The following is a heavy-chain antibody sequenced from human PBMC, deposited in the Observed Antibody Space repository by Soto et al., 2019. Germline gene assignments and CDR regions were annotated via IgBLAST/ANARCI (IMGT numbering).Heavy chain of an antibody. Sequence: ASVKVSCKASGGTFSTYTITWVRQTPGQGLEWMGWIIAYNGNTNYAQKLQGRVTMTTDTSTSTAYMELRSLRSDDTAVYYCARIFSSSWSNWFDPWGQGTLVTVSS. CDR2: IIAYNGNT. V-gene: IGHV1-18*01. D-gene: IGHD6-13*01. CDR1: GGTFSTYT. CDR3: ARIFSSSWSNWFDP. J-gene: IGHJ5*02.